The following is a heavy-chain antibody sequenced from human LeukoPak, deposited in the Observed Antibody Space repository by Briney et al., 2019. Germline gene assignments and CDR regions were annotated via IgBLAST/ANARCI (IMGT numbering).Heavy chain of an antibody. Sequence: PSETLSLTCTVSGGSISSSSYYWGWIRQPPGKGLEWIGSIYYSGSTYYNPSLKSRVTISVDTSKNQFSLKLSSVTAADTAVYYCARDLGGSYYCDVFDIWGQGTMVTVSS. D-gene: IGHD1-26*01. J-gene: IGHJ3*02. CDR3: ARDLGGSYYCDVFDI. CDR2: IYYSGST. CDR1: GGSISSSSYY. V-gene: IGHV4-39*07.